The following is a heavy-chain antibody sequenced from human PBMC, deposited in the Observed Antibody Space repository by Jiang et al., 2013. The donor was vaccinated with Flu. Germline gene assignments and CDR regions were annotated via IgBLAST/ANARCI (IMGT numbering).Heavy chain of an antibody. CDR3: ANNPVAGTSDGAFDI. CDR2: IYPGDSDT. D-gene: IGHD6-19*01. Sequence: PRKGLEWMGIIYPGDSDTRYSPSFQGQVTISADKSISTAYLQWSSLKASDTAMYYCANNPVAGTSDGAFDIWGQGTMVTVSS. J-gene: IGHJ3*02. V-gene: IGHV5-51*01.